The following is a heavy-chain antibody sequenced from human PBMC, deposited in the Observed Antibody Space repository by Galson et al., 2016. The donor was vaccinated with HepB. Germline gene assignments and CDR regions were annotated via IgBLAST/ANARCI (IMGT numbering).Heavy chain of an antibody. D-gene: IGHD5-18*01. CDR2: TWYDGSKK. V-gene: IGHV3-33*03. CDR1: GFTLSSYG. J-gene: IGHJ6*02. CDR3: ARGRRGFGYGDYYHYGMDV. Sequence: SLRLSCAASGFTLSSYGMHWVRQAPGKGLEWVAHTWYDGSKKYYPDSVKGRFTISRDDSKNTLSLQMDSLRVEDTAVYYCARGRRGFGYGDYYHYGMDVWDRGTTVTVSS.